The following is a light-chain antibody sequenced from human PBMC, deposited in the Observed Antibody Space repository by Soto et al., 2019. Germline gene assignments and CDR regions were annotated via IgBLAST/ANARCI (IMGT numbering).Light chain of an antibody. CDR3: QQYNNWPPYT. Sequence: EIVMTQSPATLSVSPAERATLSCRASQSVSSNLAWYQQKPGQAPRNLIYGASTRATGIPARFSGSGSGTEFTLTISSLQSEDFAVYYCQQYNNWPPYTFGQGTKLEIK. J-gene: IGKJ2*01. CDR1: QSVSSN. CDR2: GAS. V-gene: IGKV3-15*01.